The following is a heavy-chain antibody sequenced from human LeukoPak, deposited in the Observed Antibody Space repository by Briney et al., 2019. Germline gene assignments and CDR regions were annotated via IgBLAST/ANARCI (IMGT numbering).Heavy chain of an antibody. CDR1: GFTFSSYA. CDR3: ARGRQNSGSYSDAFDI. CDR2: ISYDGSNK. D-gene: IGHD1-26*01. V-gene: IGHV3-30*04. J-gene: IGHJ3*02. Sequence: GGSLRLSCAASGFTFSSYAMHWVRQAPGKGLEWVAVISYDGSNKYYADSVKGRFTISRDNSKNSLSLQMNSLRAEDTAVYYCARGRQNSGSYSDAFDIWGQGTVVTVSS.